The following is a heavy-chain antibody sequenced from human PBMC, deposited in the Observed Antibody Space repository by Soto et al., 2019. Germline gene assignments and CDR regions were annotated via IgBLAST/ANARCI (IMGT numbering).Heavy chain of an antibody. V-gene: IGHV1-2*02. CDR3: ARDLAKGGGSAGFDY. Sequence: QVQLVQSGAEVKKPGASVNVSCKASGYTFPVYYMHWVRQAPGQGLEWMGWINPKSGGTMYPQKFQGRVTMTWDTSISTAYMALTRLRSAATAVYYCARDLAKGGGSAGFDYWGQGTLVTVSS. J-gene: IGHJ4*02. D-gene: IGHD1-26*01. CDR1: GYTFPVYY. CDR2: INPKSGGT.